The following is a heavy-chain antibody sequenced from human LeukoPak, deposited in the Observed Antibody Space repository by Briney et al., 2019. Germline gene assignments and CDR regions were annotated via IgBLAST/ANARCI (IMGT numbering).Heavy chain of an antibody. V-gene: IGHV3-23*01. CDR3: ARDLVDRRYGYYDSSGYYY. Sequence: GGSLRLSCAASGFTFSSYAMSWVRQAPGKGLEWVSAISGSGGSTYYADSVKGRFTISRDNAKNSLYLQMNSLRAEDTAVYYCARDLVDRRYGYYDSSGYYYWGQGTLVTVSS. CDR2: ISGSGGST. J-gene: IGHJ4*02. D-gene: IGHD3-22*01. CDR1: GFTFSSYA.